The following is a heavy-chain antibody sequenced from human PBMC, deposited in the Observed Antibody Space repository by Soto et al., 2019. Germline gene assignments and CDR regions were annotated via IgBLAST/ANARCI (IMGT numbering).Heavy chain of an antibody. Sequence: PGGSLRLSCAASGFTFSDYYMSWIRQAPGKGLEWVSYISSSGSTIYYADSVKGRFTISRDNAKNSLYLQMNSLRAEDTAVYYCARDRPPGSYEDYYYYMDVWGKGTTVTVSS. J-gene: IGHJ6*03. D-gene: IGHD3-10*01. CDR1: GFTFSDYY. CDR3: ARDRPPGSYEDYYYYMDV. CDR2: ISSSGSTI. V-gene: IGHV3-11*01.